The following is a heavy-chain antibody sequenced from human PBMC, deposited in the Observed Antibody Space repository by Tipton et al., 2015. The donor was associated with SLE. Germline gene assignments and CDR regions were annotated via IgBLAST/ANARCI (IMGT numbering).Heavy chain of an antibody. CDR1: GASISSYY. CDR3: ARRVGAIAAFDI. CDR2: IFYIGST. V-gene: IGHV4-59*01. D-gene: IGHD1-26*01. Sequence: LRLSCTVSGASISSYYWSWIRQPPGKGLEWIGYIFYIGSTNYNPSLKSLVTISVDTSKNQFSLKLSSVTAADTAVYFCARRVGAIAAFDIWGQGTVVSVSS. J-gene: IGHJ3*02.